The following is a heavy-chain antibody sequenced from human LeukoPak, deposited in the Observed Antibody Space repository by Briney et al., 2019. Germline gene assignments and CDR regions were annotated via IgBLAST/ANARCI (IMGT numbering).Heavy chain of an antibody. CDR2: IIPIFGTA. Sequence: GASVTVSCKASGGTFSSYAISWVRQAPGQGLEWMGGIIPIFGTADYAQKFQGRVTITADESTSTAYMELSSLRSEDTAVYYCARLANWGSPIDYWGQGTLVTVSS. V-gene: IGHV1-69*13. D-gene: IGHD7-27*01. CDR3: ARLANWGSPIDY. J-gene: IGHJ4*02. CDR1: GGTFSSYA.